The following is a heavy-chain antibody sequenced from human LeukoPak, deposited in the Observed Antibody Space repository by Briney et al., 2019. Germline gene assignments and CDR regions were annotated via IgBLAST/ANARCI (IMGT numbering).Heavy chain of an antibody. J-gene: IGHJ6*02. D-gene: IGHD3-10*01. CDR1: GFTFSSYG. CDR2: IWYDGSNK. V-gene: IGHV3-33*01. Sequence: GGSLRLSWAASGFTFSSYGMHWVRQAPGKGLEWVAVIWYDGSNKYYADSVKGRFTISRDNSKNTLYLQMNSLRAEDTAVYYCARDGGGSGPFYYYYGMDVWGQGTTVTVSS. CDR3: ARDGGGSGPFYYYYGMDV.